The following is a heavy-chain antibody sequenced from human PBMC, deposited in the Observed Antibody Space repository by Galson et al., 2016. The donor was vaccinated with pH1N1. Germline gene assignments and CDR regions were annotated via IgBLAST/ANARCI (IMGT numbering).Heavy chain of an antibody. CDR2: IIPIVGMA. CDR3: ATCYSSSWYHQYFQH. CDR1: GGTFSSYG. J-gene: IGHJ1*01. Sequence: SVKVSCKASGGTFSSYGISWVRQAPGQGLEWMGGIIPIVGMANYAQKFQGRVTMTADISTTTAYMELSSLRSKDTAVYYCATCYSSSWYHQYFQHWGQGSLVTVSS. V-gene: IGHV1-69*10. D-gene: IGHD6-13*01.